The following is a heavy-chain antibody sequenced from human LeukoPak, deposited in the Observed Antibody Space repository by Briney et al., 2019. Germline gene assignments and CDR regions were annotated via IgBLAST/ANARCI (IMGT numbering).Heavy chain of an antibody. V-gene: IGHV1-18*01. Sequence: ASVKVSCKASAYTFTSYGISWVRQAPGQGLEWMGWIIAYNGNTDYAQKLQGRVTMTTDTSTSTAYMELRSLRSDDTAVYYCARVNGLIVGATRDFDYWGQGTLVTVSS. CDR2: IIAYNGNT. CDR1: AYTFTSYG. J-gene: IGHJ4*02. CDR3: ARVNGLIVGATRDFDY. D-gene: IGHD1-26*01.